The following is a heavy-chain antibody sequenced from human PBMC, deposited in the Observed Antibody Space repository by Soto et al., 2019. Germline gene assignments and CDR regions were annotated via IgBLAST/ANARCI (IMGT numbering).Heavy chain of an antibody. J-gene: IGHJ5*02. V-gene: IGHV4-31*03. D-gene: IGHD2-2*01. Sequence: PSETLSLTCTVSGDAIYIGGYYWAWIRQHPGKGLEWIGYIYHTGRTYYNPSLESRVTMSVDTSKNQYSLKLASVTAADTAVYYFARDGSSTAKWIDPWGQGTLVTVSS. CDR2: IYHTGRT. CDR1: GDAIYIGGYY. CDR3: ARDGSSTAKWIDP.